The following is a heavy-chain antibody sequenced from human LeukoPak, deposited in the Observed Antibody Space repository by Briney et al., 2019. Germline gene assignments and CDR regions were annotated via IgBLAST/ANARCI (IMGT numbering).Heavy chain of an antibody. CDR1: GFTFSSYS. Sequence: GGSLRLSCAASGFTFSSYSMHWVRQAPGKGLEWVSSISSSSSYIYYADSVKGRFTISRDNAKNSLYLQMNSLRAEDTAVYYCARDPSMVRGVNDAFDIWGQGTMVTVSS. D-gene: IGHD3-10*01. V-gene: IGHV3-21*01. J-gene: IGHJ3*02. CDR3: ARDPSMVRGVNDAFDI. CDR2: ISSSSSYI.